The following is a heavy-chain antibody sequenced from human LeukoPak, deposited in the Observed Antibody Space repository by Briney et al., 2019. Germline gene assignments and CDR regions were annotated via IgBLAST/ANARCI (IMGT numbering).Heavy chain of an antibody. CDR3: ARGPYGSGSYRVYYCMDV. D-gene: IGHD3-10*01. CDR1: GGSFSGYY. J-gene: IGHJ6*04. V-gene: IGHV4-34*01. Sequence: SETLSLTCAVYGGSFSGYYWSWIRHPPGKGLEWIGEMIHSVSTNYNPSPKSRVTISVDTSKNQFSVKLSSVTAADTAVYYWARGPYGSGSYRVYYCMDVWGKGTTVTVSS. CDR2: MIHSVST.